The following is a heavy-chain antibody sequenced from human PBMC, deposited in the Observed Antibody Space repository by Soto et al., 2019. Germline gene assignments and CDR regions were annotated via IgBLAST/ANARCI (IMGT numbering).Heavy chain of an antibody. V-gene: IGHV1-69*02. Sequence: QVQLVQSGAEVKKPGSSVKVSCRASGSTFSSYTVSWVRQAPGQGLEWMGRIIPVLGVTNYAQKFKGRVTITADKSKTTAYMELSSLRSGDTAIYYCARRRYCGADCYSKYYYGMDVWGRGTTVTVSS. CDR1: GSTFSSYT. CDR3: ARRRYCGADCYSKYYYGMDV. D-gene: IGHD2-21*02. J-gene: IGHJ6*02. CDR2: IIPVLGVT.